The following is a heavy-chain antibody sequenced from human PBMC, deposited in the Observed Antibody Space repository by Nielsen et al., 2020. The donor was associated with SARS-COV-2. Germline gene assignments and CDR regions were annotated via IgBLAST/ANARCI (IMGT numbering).Heavy chain of an antibody. V-gene: IGHV3-11*03. CDR3: ARTGRNMVNYYGMDV. Sequence: GESLKISCAGSGFTFSDYYMSWIRQAPGKGLEWVAQMSGSSSYIHYADSVKGRLTISRDNARNSVYLQMNSLGAEDTAVYYCARTGRNMVNYYGMDVWGQGTTVTVSS. CDR1: GFTFSDYY. J-gene: IGHJ6*02. CDR2: MSGSSSYI. D-gene: IGHD5-18*01.